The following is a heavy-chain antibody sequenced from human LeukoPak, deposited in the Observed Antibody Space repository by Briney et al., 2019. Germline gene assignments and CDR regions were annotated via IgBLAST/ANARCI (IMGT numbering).Heavy chain of an antibody. D-gene: IGHD1-14*01. J-gene: IGHJ5*02. CDR2: IKQDGSEK. V-gene: IGHV3-7*01. CDR1: GFTFSSYA. Sequence: GGSLRLSCAASGFTFSSYAMHWVRQAPGKGLEWVANIKQDGSEKYYVDSVKGRFTISRDNAKNSLYLQMNSLRAEDTAVYYCARSVYGGFDPWGQGTLVTVSS. CDR3: ARSVYGGFDP.